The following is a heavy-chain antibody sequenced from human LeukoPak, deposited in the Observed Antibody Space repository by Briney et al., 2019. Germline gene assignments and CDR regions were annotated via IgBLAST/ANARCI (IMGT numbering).Heavy chain of an antibody. J-gene: IGHJ5*02. Sequence: PGGSLRLSCAASGFTFSSYAMHWVRQAPGKGLEWVAVISYDGSNKYYADSVKGRFTISRDNSKNTLYLQMNSLRSEDTAVYYCARGRFLELRWNWFDPWGQGTLVTVSS. CDR3: ARGRFLELRWNWFDP. CDR2: ISYDGSNK. V-gene: IGHV3-30*04. D-gene: IGHD1-7*01. CDR1: GFTFSSYA.